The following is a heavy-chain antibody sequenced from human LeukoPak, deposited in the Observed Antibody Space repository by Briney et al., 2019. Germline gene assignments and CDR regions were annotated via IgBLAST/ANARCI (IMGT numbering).Heavy chain of an antibody. D-gene: IGHD2-15*01. CDR3: ATWGGYCSGGSCYHFDY. Sequence: SETLSLTCAVYGGSFSGYYWSWIRQPPGKRLEWIGEINHSGSTNYNPSLKSRVTISVDTSKNQFSLKLSSVTAADTAVYYCATWGGYCSGGSCYHFDYWGQGTLVTVSS. CDR1: GGSFSGYY. J-gene: IGHJ4*02. V-gene: IGHV4-34*01. CDR2: INHSGST.